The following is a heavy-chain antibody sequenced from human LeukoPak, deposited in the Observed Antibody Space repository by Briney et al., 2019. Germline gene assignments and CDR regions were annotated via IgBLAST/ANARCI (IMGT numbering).Heavy chain of an antibody. J-gene: IGHJ6*03. CDR1: GYTFTNYR. CDR3: ARVSGCSSTSCYAGTYYMDV. V-gene: IGHV1-18*01. CDR2: ISAYNANT. Sequence: ASVKVSCKASGYTFTNYRIGWVRQAPGQGLVWMGWISAYNANTNYAQNLQGRVTMTTDTSTSTAYMELRSLRSDDTAVYYCARVSGCSSTSCYAGTYYMDVWGKGTTVTISS. D-gene: IGHD2-2*01.